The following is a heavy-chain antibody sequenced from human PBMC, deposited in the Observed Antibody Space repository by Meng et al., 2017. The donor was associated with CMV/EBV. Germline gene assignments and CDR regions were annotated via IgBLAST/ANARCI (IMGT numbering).Heavy chain of an antibody. D-gene: IGHD2-2*01. V-gene: IGHV1-2*02. J-gene: IGHJ3*02. CDR1: GYTFTGYY. CDR2: INPNSGGT. CDR3: ARVYQLLSAFDI. Sequence: ASVKVSCKASGYTFTGYYMPWVRQAPGQGLEWMGWINPNSGGTNYAQKFQGRVTMTRDTSISTAYMELSRLRSDDTAVYYCARVYQLLSAFDIWGQGTMVTVSS.